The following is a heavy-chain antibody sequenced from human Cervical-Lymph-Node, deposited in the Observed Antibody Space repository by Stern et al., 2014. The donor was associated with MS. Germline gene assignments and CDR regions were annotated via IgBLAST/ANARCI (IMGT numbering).Heavy chain of an antibody. D-gene: IGHD3-10*01. J-gene: IGHJ3*01. Sequence: VQLVASGSGVAQPGRSLRLSCAASGFRCSNYAVHWVSQAPGKGLEWVAVASYDGNKYSADSVKGRFTVSRDNSKNALYLQMNSLRTEDTAVYYCARDRGIDDAFDLWGQGTMVTVSA. V-gene: IGHV3-30*01. CDR2: ASYDGNK. CDR3: ARDRGIDDAFDL. CDR1: GFRCSNYA.